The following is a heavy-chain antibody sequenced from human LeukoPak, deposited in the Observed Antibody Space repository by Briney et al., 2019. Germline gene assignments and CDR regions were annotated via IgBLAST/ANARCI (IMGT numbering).Heavy chain of an antibody. CDR1: GFTFSSYA. Sequence: GGSLRLSCAASGFTFSSYAMSWVRQAPGKGLEWVSAISGSGGSTYYADSVKGRFTISRDNAKNSLYLQMNSLRAEDTALYYCAKDTEAVAGPFYFDYWGQGTLVTVSS. CDR2: ISGSGGST. V-gene: IGHV3-23*01. CDR3: AKDTEAVAGPFYFDY. D-gene: IGHD6-19*01. J-gene: IGHJ4*02.